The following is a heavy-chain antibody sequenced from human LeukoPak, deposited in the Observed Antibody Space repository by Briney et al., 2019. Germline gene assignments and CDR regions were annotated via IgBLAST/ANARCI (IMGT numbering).Heavy chain of an antibody. CDR1: GGSITSTDFW. Sequence: SETLSLTCTVSGGSITSTDFWWGWIRQPPGKGLEWITNFYYNGSPYNNPSLEGRVTISVDASKNQFSLKLSSVTAADTAIYYCARRGQRTAWSFDYWGQGTLVTVSS. V-gene: IGHV4-39*01. D-gene: IGHD3-3*01. CDR2: FYYNGSP. CDR3: ARRGQRTAWSFDY. J-gene: IGHJ4*02.